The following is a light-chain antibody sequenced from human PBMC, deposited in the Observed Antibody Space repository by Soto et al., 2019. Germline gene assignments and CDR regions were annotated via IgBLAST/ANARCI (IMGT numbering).Light chain of an antibody. J-gene: IGLJ3*02. CDR3: CAYAGSGTVV. CDR2: EAT. CDR1: SSDVGGYNF. V-gene: IGLV2-23*01. Sequence: QAVLTQPASVSGSPEQSITISCTGTSSDVGGYNFVSWYQQHPGKAPKVMIYEATKRPSGVSNRFSGSKSGNTASLTISGLQAEDEADYYCCAYAGSGTVVFGGGTKLTVL.